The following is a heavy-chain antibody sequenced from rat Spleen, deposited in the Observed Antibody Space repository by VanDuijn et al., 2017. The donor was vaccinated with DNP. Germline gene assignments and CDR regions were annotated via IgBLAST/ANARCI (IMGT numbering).Heavy chain of an antibody. CDR2: VWSGGST. D-gene: IGHD1-11*01. J-gene: IGHJ3*01. CDR3: ARWEGINAY. Sequence: VQLVESGGGLVQPGRSLKLSCAASGFTFSDYYMAWVRQAPTRGLEWVGAVWSGGSTDYNSVLKSRLSISRDTSKSQVFLKMNSLQTEDTAMYFCARWEGINAYWGQGTLVTVSS. V-gene: IGHV2-27*01. CDR1: GFTFSDYY.